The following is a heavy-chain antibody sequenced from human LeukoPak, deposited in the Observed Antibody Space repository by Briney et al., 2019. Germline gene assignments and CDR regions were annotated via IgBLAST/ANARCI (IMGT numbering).Heavy chain of an antibody. CDR2: ISSDGSNN. J-gene: IGHJ4*02. Sequence: GRSLRLSCAASGFTFSSFAMQWVRQAPGKGLKWVAVISSDGSNNYYADSVKGRFTSSRDNSKNTVYLQMNSLSAEDTAVYYCARGRPATTMTPGAYWGQGTLVTVSS. CDR1: GFTFSSFA. CDR3: ARGRPATTMTPGAY. D-gene: IGHD4-17*01. V-gene: IGHV3-30*04.